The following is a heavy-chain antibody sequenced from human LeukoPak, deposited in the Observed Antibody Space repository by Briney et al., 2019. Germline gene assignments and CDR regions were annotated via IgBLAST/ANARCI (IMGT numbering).Heavy chain of an antibody. CDR2: VSSSSSYI. J-gene: IGHJ6*02. Sequence: GGSPRLSCAASGFTFSSYSMNWVRQAPGKGLEWVSSVSSSSSYIYYADSVKGRFTISRDNAKNSLYLQMNSLRAEDTAVYYCARRYNSGMDVWGQGTTVTVSS. D-gene: IGHD1-20*01. CDR3: ARRYNSGMDV. V-gene: IGHV3-21*01. CDR1: GFTFSSYS.